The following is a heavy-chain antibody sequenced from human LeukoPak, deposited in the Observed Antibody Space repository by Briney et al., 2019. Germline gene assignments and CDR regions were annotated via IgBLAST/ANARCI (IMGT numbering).Heavy chain of an antibody. CDR2: IYYSGST. D-gene: IGHD5-18*01. V-gene: IGHV4-59*01. J-gene: IGHJ4*02. CDR3: ARDFDTAIDY. Sequence: PSETLSLTCTVSGGSISSYYWSWIRQPPGKGLEWIGYIYYSGSTNYNPSLKSRVTISVDTSKNQFSLKLSSVTAADTAVYYCARDFDTAIDYWGQGTLVTASS. CDR1: GGSISSYY.